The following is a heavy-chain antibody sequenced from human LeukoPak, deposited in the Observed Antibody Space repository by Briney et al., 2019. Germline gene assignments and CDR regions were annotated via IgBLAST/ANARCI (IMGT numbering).Heavy chain of an antibody. V-gene: IGHV3-33*06. CDR1: GFTFSSYG. D-gene: IGHD5-12*01. J-gene: IGHJ4*02. CDR2: IWYDGSNK. Sequence: PGGSLRLSCAASGFTFSSYGMHWVRQAPGKGLEWVAVIWYDGSNKYYADSVKGRFTISRDNSKNTLYLQMNSLRAEDTAVYYCAKEHSGYDLGYVDYWGQGTLVTVSS. CDR3: AKEHSGYDLGYVDY.